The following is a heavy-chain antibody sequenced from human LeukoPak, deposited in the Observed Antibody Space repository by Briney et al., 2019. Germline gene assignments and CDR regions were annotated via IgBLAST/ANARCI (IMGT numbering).Heavy chain of an antibody. CDR3: AIRDPPYSSRFDP. J-gene: IGHJ5*02. CDR1: GYSISSAYY. V-gene: IGHV4-38-2*01. CDR2: IYHSGST. Sequence: SETLSLTCAVSGYSISSAYYWGWIRPPPGKGLEWIANIYHSGSTYCNPSLKSRATISVDSSKNQFSLELSSVTAADTAVYYCAIRDPPYSSRFDPWGQGTLVTVSS. D-gene: IGHD1-26*01.